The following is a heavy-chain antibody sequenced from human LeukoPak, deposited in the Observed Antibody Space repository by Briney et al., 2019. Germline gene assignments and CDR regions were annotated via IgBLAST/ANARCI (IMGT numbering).Heavy chain of an antibody. V-gene: IGHV1-18*04. CDR3: ARDPYSSGTVDY. CDR1: GYTFTGYY. Sequence: ASVKVSCKASGYTFTGYYMHWVRQAPGQGLEWMGWISAYNGNTNYAQKLQGRVTMTTDTSTSTAYMELRSLRSDDTAVYYCARDPYSSGTVDYWGQGTLVTVSS. J-gene: IGHJ4*02. D-gene: IGHD6-19*01. CDR2: ISAYNGNT.